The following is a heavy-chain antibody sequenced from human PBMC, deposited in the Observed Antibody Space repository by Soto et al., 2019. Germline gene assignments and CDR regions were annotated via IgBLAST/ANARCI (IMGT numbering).Heavy chain of an antibody. D-gene: IGHD6-13*01. J-gene: IGHJ4*02. V-gene: IGHV3-53*01. CDR3: ATSSSWSCDY. CDR1: GLTSASYA. CDR2: IYSGGST. Sequence: GGSLRLSCAASGLTSASYAMTWVRQAPGKGLEWVSVIYSGGSTYYADSVKGRFTISRDNSKNTLYLQMNSLRAEDTAVYYCATSSSWSCDYWGQGTLVTVSS.